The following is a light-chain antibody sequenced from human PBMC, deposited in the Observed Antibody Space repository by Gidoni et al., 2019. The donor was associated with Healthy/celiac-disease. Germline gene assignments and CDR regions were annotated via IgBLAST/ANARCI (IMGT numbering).Light chain of an antibody. J-gene: IGLJ2*01. Sequence: SSELTPDPAVSVALGQTVRITCQGDSLRSYYASWYQQKPGQAPVLVIYGKNNRPSGIPDRFSGSSSGNTASLTITGAQAEDEADYYCNSRDSSGSVVFGGGTKLTVL. CDR3: NSRDSSGSVV. CDR1: SLRSYY. V-gene: IGLV3-19*01. CDR2: GKN.